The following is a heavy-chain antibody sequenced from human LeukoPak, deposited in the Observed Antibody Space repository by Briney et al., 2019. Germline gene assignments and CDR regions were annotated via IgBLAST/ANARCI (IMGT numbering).Heavy chain of an antibody. CDR1: GFTFDNYR. D-gene: IGHD3-10*01. J-gene: IGHJ4*02. CDR3: ARSGVATCHY. Sequence: PGGSLRLSCAAFGFTFDNYRMSWVRQAPGKGLEWVSSINPDGGSFFADSVKGRFTISRDDSRSVVYLQMNTLSAEGTAVYYCARSGVATCHYWGQGILVAVSS. V-gene: IGHV3-23*01. CDR2: INPDGGS.